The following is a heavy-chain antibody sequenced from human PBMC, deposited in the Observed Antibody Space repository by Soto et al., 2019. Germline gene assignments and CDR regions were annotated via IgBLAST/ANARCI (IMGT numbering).Heavy chain of an antibody. V-gene: IGHV1-18*01. D-gene: IGHD2-15*01. CDR2: ISAYNGNT. J-gene: IGHJ6*03. Sequence: ASVKVSCKASGYTFTSYGISWVRQAPGQGLEWMGWISAYNGNTNYAQKLQGRGTMTTDTSTSTAYMELRSLRSDDTAVYYCARGLGYCSGGSCYSYYYYYYMDVWGKGTTVTVSS. CDR3: ARGLGYCSGGSCYSYYYYYYMDV. CDR1: GYTFTSYG.